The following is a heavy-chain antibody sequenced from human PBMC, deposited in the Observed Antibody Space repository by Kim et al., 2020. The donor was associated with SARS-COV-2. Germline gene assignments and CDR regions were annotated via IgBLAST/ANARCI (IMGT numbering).Heavy chain of an antibody. CDR3: ASLPVAYYDFWSGSPR. V-gene: IGHV7-4-1*02. Sequence: ASVKVSCKASGYTFTSYAMNWVRQAPGQGLEWMGWINTNTGNPTYAQGFTGRFVFSLDTSVSTAYLQISSLKAEDTAVYYCASLPVAYYDFWSGSPRWGQGALVTVSS. J-gene: IGHJ4*02. CDR2: INTNTGNP. D-gene: IGHD3-3*01. CDR1: GYTFTSYA.